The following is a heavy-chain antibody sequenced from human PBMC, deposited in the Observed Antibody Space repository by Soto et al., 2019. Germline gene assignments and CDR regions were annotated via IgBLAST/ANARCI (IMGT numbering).Heavy chain of an antibody. V-gene: IGHV1-2*02. Sequence: QEQLVQSGAEVKKPGASVKVSCKASGYTFSGYYIHWLRQAPGQGLELMGWINPNSGGTNYEQKFQGRVTVTRDTPTSTAYMELSRLTSDDTAVYYCARSLTEGYCTITGCYTRPLYGMDVWGQGTTVTVSS. D-gene: IGHD2-2*02. CDR2: INPNSGGT. CDR3: ARSLTEGYCTITGCYTRPLYGMDV. J-gene: IGHJ6*02. CDR1: GYTFSGYY.